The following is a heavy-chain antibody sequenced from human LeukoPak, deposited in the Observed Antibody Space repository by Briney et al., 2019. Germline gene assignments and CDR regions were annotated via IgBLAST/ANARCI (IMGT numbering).Heavy chain of an antibody. CDR2: INPSGGST. J-gene: IGHJ4*02. Sequence: ASVKVSCKASGYTFTSFGISWVRQAPGQGLEWMGIINPSGGSTSYAQKFQGRVTMTRDTSTSTVYMEPSRLRSEDTAVYYCARGGYGDRIDYWGQGTLVSVSS. CDR1: GYTFTSFG. D-gene: IGHD4-17*01. V-gene: IGHV1-46*01. CDR3: ARGGYGDRIDY.